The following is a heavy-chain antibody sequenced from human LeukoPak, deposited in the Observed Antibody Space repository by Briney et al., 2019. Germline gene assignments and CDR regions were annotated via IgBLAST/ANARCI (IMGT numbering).Heavy chain of an antibody. CDR1: GYTFSSFD. V-gene: IGHV1-8*01. CDR2: MNPNSGYT. Sequence: ASVKVSCKASGYTFSSFDINWVRQATGQGLEWMGWMNPNSGYTDYAQRFQGRVTITRDTPINTAYMELSSLPSEDTAVYYCARGITAGYDYWGQGSLVTVSS. CDR3: ARGITAGYDY. D-gene: IGHD6-13*01. J-gene: IGHJ4*02.